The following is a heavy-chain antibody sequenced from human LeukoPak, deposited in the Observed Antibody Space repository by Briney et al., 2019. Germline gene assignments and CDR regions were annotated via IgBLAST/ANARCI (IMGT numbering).Heavy chain of an antibody. D-gene: IGHD4-17*01. V-gene: IGHV4-59*01. J-gene: IGHJ4*02. Sequence: PSETLSLTCTVSGGSISSYYWSWIRQPPGKGLEWIGYIYYSGNTNYNPSLKSRVTISVVTSKNQFSLNLSSVTAADTAVYYCARAHYGDYSAYFDYWGQGTLVTVSS. CDR1: GGSISSYY. CDR2: IYYSGNT. CDR3: ARAHYGDYSAYFDY.